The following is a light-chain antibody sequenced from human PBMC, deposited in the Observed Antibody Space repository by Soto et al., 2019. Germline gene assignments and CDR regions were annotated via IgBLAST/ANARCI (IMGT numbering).Light chain of an antibody. CDR1: QSVSSH. J-gene: IGKJ4*01. CDR3: QQRTNWRLT. V-gene: IGKV3-11*01. Sequence: EIVLTQSPATLSLSPGERATLSCRASQSVSSHLTWYQQKPGQPPRLLIYDASNRATGIAARFSGSGSGTDFTLTISSLEPEDFAVYYCQQRTNWRLTFGGGTKVDIK. CDR2: DAS.